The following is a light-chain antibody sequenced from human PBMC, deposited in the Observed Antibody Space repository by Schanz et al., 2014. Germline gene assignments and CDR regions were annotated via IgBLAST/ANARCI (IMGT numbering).Light chain of an antibody. V-gene: IGLV2-11*01. Sequence: QSVLTQPRSVSGSPGQSVAISCTGTSSDVGGYNYVSWYQHHPGKAPKLMIYDVSKRPSGVPDRFSGSKSGNTASLTISGSQADNEAEYYCCSYAGSYTLVFGGGTKLTVL. J-gene: IGLJ2*01. CDR2: DVS. CDR3: CSYAGSYTLV. CDR1: SSDVGGYNY.